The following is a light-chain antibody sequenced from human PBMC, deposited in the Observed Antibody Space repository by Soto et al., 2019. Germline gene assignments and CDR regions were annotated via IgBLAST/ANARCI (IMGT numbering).Light chain of an antibody. Sequence: TQSTIYQLVTIGGPASISYSHLQTILHSNGYNYLDWYLQKPGQSPQLLIYLGSDRASGVPDRFSGSGSGTDFTLKISRVEAEDVGVYYCMQALQTPWTFCQGT. CDR2: LGS. CDR1: QTILHSNGYNY. V-gene: IGKV2-28*01. J-gene: IGKJ1*01. CDR3: MQALQTPWT.